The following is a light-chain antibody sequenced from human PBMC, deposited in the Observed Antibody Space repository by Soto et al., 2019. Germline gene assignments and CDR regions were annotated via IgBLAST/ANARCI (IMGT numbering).Light chain of an antibody. CDR2: GAS. J-gene: IGKJ2*01. CDR1: QSVSSSY. V-gene: IGKV3-20*01. Sequence: EIVLTQSPGPLSLSPGERAPLSRRASQSVSSSYLAWYQQKPGQAPRLLIYGASSRATGIPDRFSGSGSGTDFTLTIRRLEPEDFAVYYCQQYGSSPYTFGQGTKGDIK. CDR3: QQYGSSPYT.